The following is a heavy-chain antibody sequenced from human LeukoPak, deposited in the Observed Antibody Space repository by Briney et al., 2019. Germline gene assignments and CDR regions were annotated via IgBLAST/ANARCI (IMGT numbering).Heavy chain of an antibody. CDR1: GLTLSSYW. Sequence: GGSLRLSCAVSGLTLSSYWMNWVRQAPGEGLECVASIRQDGGKKSYLESVKDRFTITRKNTKNSLYLQINSRRAEDTAMYYCARDGTAPGLYFDLWGQGTLVTVSS. CDR2: IRQDGGKK. D-gene: IGHD6-13*01. CDR3: ARDGTAPGLYFDL. J-gene: IGHJ4*01. V-gene: IGHV3-7*01.